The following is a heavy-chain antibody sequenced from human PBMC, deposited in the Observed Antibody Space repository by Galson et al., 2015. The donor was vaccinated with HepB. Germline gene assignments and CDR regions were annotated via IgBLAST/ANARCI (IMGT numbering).Heavy chain of an antibody. CDR1: GFTFSSYV. CDR3: AKHNGRYSFDY. V-gene: IGHV3-23*01. D-gene: IGHD3-10*01. Sequence: SLRLSCAASGFTFSSYVMTWVRQTPGKGLEWVSTISGSTTYYADSVKGRFTVSRDNLKSTLCLQMNSLRAEDTAVYYCAKHNGRYSFDYWGQRALVTVSS. J-gene: IGHJ4*02. CDR2: ISGSTT.